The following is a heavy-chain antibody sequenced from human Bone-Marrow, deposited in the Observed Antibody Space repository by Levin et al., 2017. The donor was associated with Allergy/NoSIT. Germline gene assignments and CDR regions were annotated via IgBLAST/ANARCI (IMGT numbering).Heavy chain of an antibody. J-gene: IGHJ4*02. V-gene: IGHV3-7*01. Sequence: GESLKISCAASGFTFSSYWMSWVRQAPGKGLEWVANIKQDGSEKYYVDSVKGRFTISRDNAKNSLYLQMNSLRAEDTAVYYCARVLDYDFWSGYYWGGFYFDYWGQGTLVTVSS. CDR1: GFTFSSYW. D-gene: IGHD3-3*01. CDR3: ARVLDYDFWSGYYWGGFYFDY. CDR2: IKQDGSEK.